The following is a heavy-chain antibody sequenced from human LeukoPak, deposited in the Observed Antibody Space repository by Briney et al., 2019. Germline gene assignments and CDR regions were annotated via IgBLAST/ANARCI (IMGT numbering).Heavy chain of an antibody. CDR1: GFTVSSNY. V-gene: IGHV3-53*05. Sequence: GGSLRLSCAASGFTVSSNYMGWVRQAPGKGLEWVSVIYSGGSTYYADSVKGRFTISRDNSKNTLYLQMNSLRAEDTAVYYCAKVLCGDDCYWGDYFDYWGQGTLVTVSS. D-gene: IGHD2-21*02. CDR3: AKVLCGDDCYWGDYFDY. CDR2: IYSGGST. J-gene: IGHJ4*02.